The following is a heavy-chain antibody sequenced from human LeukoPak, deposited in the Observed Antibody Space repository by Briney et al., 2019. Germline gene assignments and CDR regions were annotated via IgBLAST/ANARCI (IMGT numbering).Heavy chain of an antibody. D-gene: IGHD3-22*01. CDR1: GFTFSSYS. Sequence: GGSLRLSCAASGFTFSSYSMNWVRQAPGKGLEWVSAISGSGGSTYYADSVKGRFTISRDNSKNTLYLQMNSLRAEDTAVYYCAKDRYYYDSSGYRPRLDYWGQGTLVTVSS. CDR3: AKDRYYYDSSGYRPRLDY. J-gene: IGHJ4*02. CDR2: ISGSGGST. V-gene: IGHV3-23*01.